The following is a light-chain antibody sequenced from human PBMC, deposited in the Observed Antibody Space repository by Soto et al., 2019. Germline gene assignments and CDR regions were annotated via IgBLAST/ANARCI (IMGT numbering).Light chain of an antibody. J-gene: IGKJ1*01. CDR3: QQYNNWPQT. CDR2: GAS. Sequence: EIVMTQSPATLSVSPGERATLSCRASQSVSSNLAWYQQKPGQAPRLLIYGASTRATGIPARFSGSGYGTEFTLTISSLQSEDFAVYYCQQYNNWPQTFGQGTKVEI. V-gene: IGKV3-15*01. CDR1: QSVSSN.